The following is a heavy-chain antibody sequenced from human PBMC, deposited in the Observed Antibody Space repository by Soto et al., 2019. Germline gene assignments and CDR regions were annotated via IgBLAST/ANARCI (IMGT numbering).Heavy chain of an antibody. J-gene: IGHJ4*02. CDR2: IYYSGST. Sequence: HSETLSLTCTVSGGSISSYYWSWIRQPPGKGLEWIGYIYYSGSTNYNPSLKSRVTISVDTSKNQFSLKLSSVTAADTAVYYCASGRGYSYGSFDYWGQGTLVTSPQ. D-gene: IGHD5-18*01. CDR1: GGSISSYY. CDR3: ASGRGYSYGSFDY. V-gene: IGHV4-59*01.